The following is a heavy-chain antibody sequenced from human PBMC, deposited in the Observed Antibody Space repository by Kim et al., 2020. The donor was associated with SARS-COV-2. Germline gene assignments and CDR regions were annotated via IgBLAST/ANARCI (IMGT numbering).Heavy chain of an antibody. CDR3: ARELLERGDAFDI. J-gene: IGHJ3*02. D-gene: IGHD1-1*01. Sequence: ADAVRGRLTNSRDNYKNTLYLQMNSLRAEDTAVYYCARELLERGDAFDIWGQGAMVTVSS. V-gene: IGHV3-53*01.